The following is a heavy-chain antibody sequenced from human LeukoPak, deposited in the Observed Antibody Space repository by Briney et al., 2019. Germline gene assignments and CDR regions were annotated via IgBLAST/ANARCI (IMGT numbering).Heavy chain of an antibody. Sequence: ASVKVSCKASGYTFTGYYMHWVRQAPGQGLEWMGWINPNSGGTNYAQKFQGRVTMTRDTSISTAYMELSRLRSDDTAVYYCARVLRGTYYYDSSGYYYFDYWGQGTLVTVSS. CDR3: ARVLRGTYYYDSSGYYYFDY. D-gene: IGHD3-22*01. CDR1: GYTFTGYY. V-gene: IGHV1-2*02. J-gene: IGHJ4*02. CDR2: INPNSGGT.